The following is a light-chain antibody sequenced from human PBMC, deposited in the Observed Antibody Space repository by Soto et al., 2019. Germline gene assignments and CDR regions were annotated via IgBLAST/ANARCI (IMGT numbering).Light chain of an antibody. CDR3: QQHDSSPRT. Sequence: EIVLTQSPGTLSLSPGERATLSCRASQSVSRSFLAWYQQNPGQAPRLLIYGASSRATGIPDRFSGSGSGTDLPLTISRLEPEDFAVYFCQQHDSSPRTFGQGTKVEIK. CDR2: GAS. V-gene: IGKV3-20*01. J-gene: IGKJ1*01. CDR1: QSVSRSF.